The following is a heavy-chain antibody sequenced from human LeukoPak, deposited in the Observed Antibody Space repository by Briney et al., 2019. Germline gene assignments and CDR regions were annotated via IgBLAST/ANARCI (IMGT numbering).Heavy chain of an antibody. CDR2: MNPNSGST. Sequence: GASVKVSCKASGGTFTSYDINWVRQATGQGLELMGWMNPNSGSTGYAQKFQGRVTITRNTSISTAYMELSSLRSEDTAVYYCARGFSTYYYDSSGYMSRDYWGQGTLVTVSS. CDR3: ARGFSTYYYDSSGYMSRDY. V-gene: IGHV1-8*03. CDR1: GGTFTSYD. J-gene: IGHJ4*02. D-gene: IGHD3-22*01.